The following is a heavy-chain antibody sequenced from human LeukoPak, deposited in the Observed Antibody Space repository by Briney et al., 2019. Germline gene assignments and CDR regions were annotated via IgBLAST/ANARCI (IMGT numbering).Heavy chain of an antibody. Sequence: GGSLRHSCAASGFTFSSYGMNWVRQAPGKGLEWVSSITSSSSYIYYADSVKGRFTISRDNAKNSLYLQMNSLRAEDTAVYYCARSYSSSRGTFDYWGQGTLVTVSS. D-gene: IGHD6-6*01. J-gene: IGHJ4*02. CDR2: ITSSSSYI. CDR1: GFTFSSYG. V-gene: IGHV3-21*01. CDR3: ARSYSSSRGTFDY.